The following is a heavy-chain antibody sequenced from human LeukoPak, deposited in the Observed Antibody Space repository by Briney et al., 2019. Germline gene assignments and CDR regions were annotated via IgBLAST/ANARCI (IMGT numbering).Heavy chain of an antibody. D-gene: IGHD3-9*01. CDR3: ARDLNYVTLGYDILADVGYYFDY. CDR2: ISPHNDNT. J-gene: IGHJ4*02. CDR1: CYTFTMYG. V-gene: IGHV1-18*01. Sequence: GASVKVSCKASCYTFTMYGISWVRQAPGQGLQWLGWISPHNDNTNYAQDLQGRVTMTTDASTSTAYLELRSLRSDDTATYYCARDLNYVTLGYDILADVGYYFDYWGQGSLVTVSS.